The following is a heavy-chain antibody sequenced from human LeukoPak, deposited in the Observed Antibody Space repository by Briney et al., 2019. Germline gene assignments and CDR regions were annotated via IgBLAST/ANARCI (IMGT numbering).Heavy chain of an antibody. CDR2: ISYDGSNK. J-gene: IGHJ4*02. V-gene: IGHV3-30*18. Sequence: GGSLRLSCAASGFTFSSYGMHWVRQAPGKGLEWVAVISYDGSNKYYADSVKGRLTISRDNSKNTLYLQMNSLRAEDTAVYYCAKDQERYSSSPNLDYWGQGTLVTVSS. CDR3: AKDQERYSSSPNLDY. D-gene: IGHD6-13*01. CDR1: GFTFSSYG.